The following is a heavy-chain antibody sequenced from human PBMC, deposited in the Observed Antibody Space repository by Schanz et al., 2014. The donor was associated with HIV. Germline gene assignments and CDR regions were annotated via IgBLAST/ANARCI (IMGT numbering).Heavy chain of an antibody. J-gene: IGHJ3*02. D-gene: IGHD6-13*01. Sequence: QVQLVESGGGVVQPGRSLRLSCAASGFTFSNFAMHWVRQAPGKGLEWVALIWYDGSNKYYADSVKGRLTISRDNSKNTLDLQMNSLRAEDTAVYYCARDLVDSSTWYDAFDIWGQGTMVTVSS. V-gene: IGHV3-33*01. CDR2: IWYDGSNK. CDR3: ARDLVDSSTWYDAFDI. CDR1: GFTFSNFA.